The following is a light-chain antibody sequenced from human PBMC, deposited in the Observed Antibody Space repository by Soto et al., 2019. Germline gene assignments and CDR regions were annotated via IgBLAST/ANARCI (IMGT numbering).Light chain of an antibody. CDR3: AAWDDSLSWV. CDR2: EVS. CDR1: SSDVGAYNF. V-gene: IGLV2-8*01. J-gene: IGLJ3*02. Sequence: QSALTQPPSASGSPGQSVTISCSGTSSDVGAYNFVSWYQQNPGKAPKLMIYEVSKRPSGVPGRFSGSKSGNTASLTVSGLQTEDEGDYYCAAWDDSLSWVFGGGTKLTVL.